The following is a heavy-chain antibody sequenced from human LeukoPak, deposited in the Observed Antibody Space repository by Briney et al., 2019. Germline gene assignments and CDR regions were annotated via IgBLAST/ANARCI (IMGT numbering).Heavy chain of an antibody. CDR3: ARVRRDGYNFP. Sequence: ASVNVSCKASGYTFTSYGICWVRQAPGQGLGWMGWISAYNGNTNYAQKLQGRVNMTTDTSTSTAYMELRSLRSDDTAVYYCARVRRDGYNFPWGEGTLVTVSS. J-gene: IGHJ5*02. V-gene: IGHV1-18*01. CDR1: GYTFTSYG. D-gene: IGHD5-24*01. CDR2: ISAYNGNT.